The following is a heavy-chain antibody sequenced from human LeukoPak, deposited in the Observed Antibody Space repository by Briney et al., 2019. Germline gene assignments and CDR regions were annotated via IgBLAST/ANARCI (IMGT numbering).Heavy chain of an antibody. CDR3: AAVVVPNWFDP. D-gene: IGHD2-15*01. V-gene: IGHV1-18*01. J-gene: IGHJ5*02. CDR1: GYTFTSYG. CDR2: ISTYNGNT. Sequence: GASVKVSCKASGYTFTSYGVTWVRQAPGQGLEWMGWISTYNGNTNYAQKLQGRVTMTTDTSTSTAYMELRSLRSDDTAVYYCAAVVVPNWFDPWGQGTLVTVSS.